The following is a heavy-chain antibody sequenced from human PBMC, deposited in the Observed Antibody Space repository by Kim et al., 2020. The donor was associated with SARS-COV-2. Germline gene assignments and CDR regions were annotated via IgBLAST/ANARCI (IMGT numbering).Heavy chain of an antibody. D-gene: IGHD3-22*01. Sequence: SLKSRVTRSVDTSKNQLSLKLSSVTAADTAVYYCARVSTYYESLRGYFDLWGRGTLVTVSS. V-gene: IGHV4-59*01. CDR3: ARVSTYYESLRGYFDL. J-gene: IGHJ2*01.